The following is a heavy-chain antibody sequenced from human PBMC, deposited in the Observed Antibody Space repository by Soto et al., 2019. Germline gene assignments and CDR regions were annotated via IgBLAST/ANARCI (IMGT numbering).Heavy chain of an antibody. CDR2: IYHSGST. Sequence: QVQLRESGPGLVKTSGTLSLTCAVSGGSISTITWWSWVRQPPGKGLQWIGEIYHSGSTNYNPSPKSRVTISVDKSKNQCSLELSSVTAADTAVYYCARDLGSCSSTSCRPFDYWGQGTLVTVSS. CDR1: GGSISTITW. CDR3: ARDLGSCSSTSCRPFDY. D-gene: IGHD2-2*03. V-gene: IGHV4-4*02. J-gene: IGHJ4*02.